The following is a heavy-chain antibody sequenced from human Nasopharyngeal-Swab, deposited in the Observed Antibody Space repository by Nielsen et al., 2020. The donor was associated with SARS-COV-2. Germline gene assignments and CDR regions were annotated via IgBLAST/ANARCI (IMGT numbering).Heavy chain of an antibody. Sequence: ASVKVSCKASGYTFTSYDINWVRQAAGQGLEWMGWMNPNSGNTGYAKKFQGRVTMTRNTSISTAYMELSSLRSEDTAVYYCARGREAVTTYYYYYGMDVWGQGTTVTVSS. CDR3: ARGREAVTTYYYYYGMDV. D-gene: IGHD4-17*01. CDR1: GYTFTSYD. V-gene: IGHV1-8*01. CDR2: MNPNSGNT. J-gene: IGHJ6*02.